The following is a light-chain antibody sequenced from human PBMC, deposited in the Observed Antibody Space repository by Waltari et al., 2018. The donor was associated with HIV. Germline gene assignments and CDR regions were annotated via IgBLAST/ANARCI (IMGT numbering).Light chain of an antibody. CDR1: SGSIASNY. V-gene: IGLV6-57*01. CDR2: DHS. CDR3: HSYDSDNQI. J-gene: IGLJ2*01. Sequence: NFMLTQPHSVSDSPGKTVTISCTRNSGSIASNYAQWYQRRPGSSPTTVIFDHSQRPSGVSDRFSASIDTSSNSASLTIVGLKTEDEGDFFCHSYDSDNQIFGGGTKLTVL.